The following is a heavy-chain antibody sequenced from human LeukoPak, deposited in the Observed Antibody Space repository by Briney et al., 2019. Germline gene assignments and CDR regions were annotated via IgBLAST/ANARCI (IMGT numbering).Heavy chain of an antibody. CDR3: AKGRLLWFGELIDY. V-gene: IGHV3-23*01. CDR1: GFTFSSYA. CDR2: ISGSGGST. J-gene: IGHJ4*02. D-gene: IGHD3-10*01. Sequence: GGSLRLSCAASGFTFSSYAMSWVRQAPGKGLEWVSAISGSGGSTYYADSVKGRFTISRDNSKNTLYLQMNSLRAEDTAVCYCAKGRLLWFGELIDYWGQGTLVTVSS.